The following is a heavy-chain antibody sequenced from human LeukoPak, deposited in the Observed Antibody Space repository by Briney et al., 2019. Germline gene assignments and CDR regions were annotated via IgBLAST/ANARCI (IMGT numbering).Heavy chain of an antibody. CDR3: ARDIAAALYNWFDP. Sequence: SETLSLTCTVSGGSISIYYWSWIRQPPGKGLEWIGSIYYRGSTYYNPSLKSRVTMSVDTSKNQFSLKLSSVTAADTAVYYCARDIAAALYNWFDPWGQGTLVTVSS. V-gene: IGHV4-59*04. CDR2: IYYRGST. J-gene: IGHJ5*02. D-gene: IGHD6-13*01. CDR1: GGSISIYY.